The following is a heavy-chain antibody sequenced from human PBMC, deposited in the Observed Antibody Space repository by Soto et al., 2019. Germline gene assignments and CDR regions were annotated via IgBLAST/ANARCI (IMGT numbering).Heavy chain of an antibody. CDR2: ISGSGGST. CDR1: GFTFSSYA. J-gene: IGHJ4*02. CDR3: AKDKSRRFYGSGDAFDY. D-gene: IGHD3-10*01. Sequence: GGSLRLSCAASGFTFSSYAMSWVRQAPGKGLEWVSAISGSGGSTYYADSVKGRFTISRDNSKNTLYLQMNSLRAEDTAVYYCAKDKSRRFYGSGDAFDYWGQGTLVTVSS. V-gene: IGHV3-23*01.